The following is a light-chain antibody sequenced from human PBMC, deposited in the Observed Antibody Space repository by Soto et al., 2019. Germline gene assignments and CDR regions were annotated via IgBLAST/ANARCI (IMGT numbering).Light chain of an antibody. J-gene: IGKJ4*02. V-gene: IGKV1-39*01. CDR2: AAY. CDR1: QSISSW. CDR3: QQIYSTLLT. Sequence: DIQMTQSPSSLSASVGDRVTITCRASQSISSWLAWYQQKPGKDPKLLIYAAYSLQSGVPSRFSGSGSGTDVPLNISSLQPEDVATYYCQQIYSTLLTVGGGTKV.